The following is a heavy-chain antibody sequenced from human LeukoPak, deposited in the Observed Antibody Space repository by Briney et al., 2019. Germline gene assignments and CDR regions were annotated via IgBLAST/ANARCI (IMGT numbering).Heavy chain of an antibody. CDR2: INPSGGTT. J-gene: IGHJ4*02. D-gene: IGHD6-13*01. CDR1: GYTFTTYY. Sequence: ASVKVSCKASGYTFTTYYMHWVRQAPGQGLEWMGIINPSGGTTSYSQKFQGRVTMTRDTSTSTVYMELSSLRSEDTAVYYCARGPSSWAGGDYWGQGTLVTVSS. V-gene: IGHV1-46*01. CDR3: ARGPSSWAGGDY.